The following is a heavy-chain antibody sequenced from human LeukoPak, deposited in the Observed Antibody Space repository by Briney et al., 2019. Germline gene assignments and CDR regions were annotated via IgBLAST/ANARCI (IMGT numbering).Heavy chain of an antibody. CDR3: ARTTEGGYTYDYFYYYYMDV. D-gene: IGHD5-18*01. J-gene: IGHJ6*03. CDR1: GGSISSYY. V-gene: IGHV4-59*01. CDR2: IYYTGST. Sequence: SETLSLTCTVSGGSISSYYWSWIRQPPGKGLEWIGYIYYTGSTNYNPSLKSRVSISVDTSKNQFSLKLTSVTAADTAVYYCARTTEGGYTYDYFYYYYMDVWGKGTTVTISS.